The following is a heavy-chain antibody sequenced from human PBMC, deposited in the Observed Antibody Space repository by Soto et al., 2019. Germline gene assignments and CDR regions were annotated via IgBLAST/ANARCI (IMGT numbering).Heavy chain of an antibody. V-gene: IGHV1-3*01. CDR1: GYTFTSYA. D-gene: IGHD6-19*01. CDR2: INAGNGNT. J-gene: IGHJ4*02. Sequence: QVQLVQSGAEVKKPGASVKVSCKASGYTFTSYAMHWVRQAPGQRLEWMGWINAGNGNTKYSQKFQGRVTITRDTSASTAYMELNSLRSEDTAVYYCARVSGIAVAEVWGQGTLVTVSS. CDR3: ARVSGIAVAEV.